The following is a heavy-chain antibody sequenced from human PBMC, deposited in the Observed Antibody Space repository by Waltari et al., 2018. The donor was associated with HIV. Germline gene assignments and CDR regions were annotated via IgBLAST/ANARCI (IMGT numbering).Heavy chain of an antibody. J-gene: IGHJ6*02. Sequence: EVQLLESGGGLVQPGGSLRLSCAASGFTFSSYAMSWVRQAPGKGLEWVSAISGRGGSTYYADSVKGRFTISRDNSKNTLYLQMNSLRAEDTAVYYCAKDLRRENYGSGSWDVWGQGTTVTVSS. D-gene: IGHD3-10*01. V-gene: IGHV3-23*01. CDR1: GFTFSSYA. CDR2: ISGRGGST. CDR3: AKDLRRENYGSGSWDV.